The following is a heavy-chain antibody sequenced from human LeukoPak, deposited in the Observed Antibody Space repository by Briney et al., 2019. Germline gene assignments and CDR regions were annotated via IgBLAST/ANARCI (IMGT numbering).Heavy chain of an antibody. V-gene: IGHV1-69*04. Sequence: SVNFSYKASGGTFSSYAISRVRPAPGQGLEWMGRIIPILGIANYAQKFQGRVTITADKSTSTAYMELSSLGSEDTAVYYCARDPNCGGDCYSFLTPKYYYYGMDVWGQGTTVTVSS. CDR3: ARDPNCGGDCYSFLTPKYYYYGMDV. CDR2: IIPILGIA. CDR1: GGTFSSYA. J-gene: IGHJ6*02. D-gene: IGHD2-21*02.